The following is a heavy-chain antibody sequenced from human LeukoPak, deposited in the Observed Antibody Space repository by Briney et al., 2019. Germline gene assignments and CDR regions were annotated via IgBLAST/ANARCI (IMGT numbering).Heavy chain of an antibody. Sequence: ASVKVSCKVSGYTLTELSMHWVRQAPGKGLEWTGGFDPEDGETIYAQKFQGRVTMTEDTSTDTAYMELSSLRSEDTAVYYCATSSGYYPYFDYWGQGTLVTVSS. D-gene: IGHD3-22*01. J-gene: IGHJ4*02. V-gene: IGHV1-24*01. CDR3: ATSSGYYPYFDY. CDR1: GYTLTELS. CDR2: FDPEDGET.